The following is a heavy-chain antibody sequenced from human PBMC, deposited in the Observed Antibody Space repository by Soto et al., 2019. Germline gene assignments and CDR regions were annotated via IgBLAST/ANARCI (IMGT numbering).Heavy chain of an antibody. D-gene: IGHD2-15*01. V-gene: IGHV4-39*01. J-gene: IGHJ4*02. CDR2: IHYSGRT. Sequence: QLQLQESGPGLVKPSETLSLTCTVSGGSISSSSHHWGWIRQPPGKGLEWIGTIHYSGRTYYNPSLKSRVTLAVDTSKNQCSLWLSAVTAADTAVYYCARRYCGGDSCYYFDSWGQGILVTVSS. CDR3: ARRYCGGDSCYYFDS. CDR1: GGSISSSSHH.